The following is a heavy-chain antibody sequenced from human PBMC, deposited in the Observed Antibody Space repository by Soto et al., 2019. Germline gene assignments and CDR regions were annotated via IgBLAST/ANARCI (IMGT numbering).Heavy chain of an antibody. D-gene: IGHD1-7*01. CDR1: GYSFTSYW. V-gene: IGHV5-10-1*01. CDR3: ARRQITGTTSVFYYYGMDV. CDR2: IDPSDSYT. Sequence: LKISCKGSGYSFTSYWISWVRQMPGKGLEWMGRIDPSDSYTNYSPSFQGHVTISADKSISTAYLQWSSLKASDTAMYYCARRQITGTTSVFYYYGMDVWGQGTTVTVSS. J-gene: IGHJ6*02.